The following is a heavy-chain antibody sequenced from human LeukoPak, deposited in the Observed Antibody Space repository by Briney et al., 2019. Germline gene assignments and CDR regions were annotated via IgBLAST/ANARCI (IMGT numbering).Heavy chain of an antibody. D-gene: IGHD3-3*01. V-gene: IGHV3-73*01. CDR2: IRSKGNNYAT. J-gene: IGHJ4*02. CDR3: TRSLYYDSWSGYFGGEDFDY. CDR1: GFTFSGSA. Sequence: GGSLRLSCAASGFTFSGSAIHWVRQASGKGLEWVGRIRSKGNNYATTYGASVKGRFTFSRDDSKNTAYLQMSSLKTEDTAVYYCTRSLYYDSWSGYFGGEDFDYWGQGTLVTVSS.